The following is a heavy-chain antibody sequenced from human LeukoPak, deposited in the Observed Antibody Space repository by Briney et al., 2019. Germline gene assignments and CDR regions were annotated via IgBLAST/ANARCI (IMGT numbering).Heavy chain of an antibody. Sequence: SETLSLTCAVYGGSFSGYYWSWIRQPPGKGLEWIGEINHSGSTNYNPSLKSRVTISVDTSKDQFSLKLSSVTAARTAVYYCARGLNLPDYWGQGTLVTVSS. CDR2: INHSGST. CDR1: GGSFSGYY. CDR3: ARGLNLPDY. V-gene: IGHV4-34*01. J-gene: IGHJ4*02.